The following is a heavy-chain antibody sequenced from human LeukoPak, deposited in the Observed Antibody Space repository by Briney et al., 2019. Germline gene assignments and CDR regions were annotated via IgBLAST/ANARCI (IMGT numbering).Heavy chain of an antibody. CDR2: IYTSGST. V-gene: IGHV4-61*02. Sequence: PSQTLSLTCTVSGGSISSDSYYWSWIRQPAGKGLEWIGRIYTSGSTNYNPSLKSRVTISVDTSKNQFSLKLSSVTAADTAVYYCARRCSSTSCYTSFDYWGQGTLVTVSS. CDR3: ARRCSSTSCYTSFDY. CDR1: GGSISSDSYY. J-gene: IGHJ4*02. D-gene: IGHD2-2*02.